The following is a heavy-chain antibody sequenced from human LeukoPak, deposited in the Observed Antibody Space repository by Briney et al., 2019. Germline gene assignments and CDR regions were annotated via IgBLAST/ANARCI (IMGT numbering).Heavy chain of an antibody. V-gene: IGHV1-2*02. J-gene: IGHJ1*01. D-gene: IGHD1-1*01. CDR3: AREGQLGLDN. CDR1: GYTFNTYG. Sequence: ASVKVSCKASGYTFNTYGIHWVRQGPGQGLEWLGWITLHSGDTHYPQKYQGRLTMTSDTSISTGYMELSTLQFDDTAVYYCAREGQLGLDNWGQGTLVTVSS. CDR2: ITLHSGDT.